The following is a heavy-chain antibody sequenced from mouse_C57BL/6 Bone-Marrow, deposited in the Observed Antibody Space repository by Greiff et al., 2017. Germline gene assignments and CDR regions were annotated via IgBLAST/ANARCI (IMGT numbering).Heavy chain of an antibody. V-gene: IGHV1-52*01. CDR3: AREDEDYDVSWFAY. CDR2: IDPSDSET. J-gene: IGHJ3*01. Sequence: VKLQQPGAELVRPGSSVKLSCKASGYTFTSYWMHWVKQRPIQGLEWIGNIDPSDSETHYNQKFKDKATLTVDKSSSTAYMQLSSLTSEDSAVYYCAREDEDYDVSWFAYWGQGTLVTVSA. D-gene: IGHD2-4*01. CDR1: GYTFTSYW.